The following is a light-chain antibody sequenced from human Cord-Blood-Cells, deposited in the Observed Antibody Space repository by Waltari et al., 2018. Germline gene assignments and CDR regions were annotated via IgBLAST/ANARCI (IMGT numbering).Light chain of an antibody. CDR3: QQRSNWPPWT. V-gene: IGKV3-11*01. J-gene: IGKJ1*01. CDR2: DAS. CDR1: QSVSSY. Sequence: EIVLTQSPATLSLYPGERATLSCRASQSVSSYSAWYQQKPGQAPRLLIYDASNRATGIPARFSGSGSETDFTLTISSLEPEDCAVYYCQQRSNWPPWTFGQGTKVEIK.